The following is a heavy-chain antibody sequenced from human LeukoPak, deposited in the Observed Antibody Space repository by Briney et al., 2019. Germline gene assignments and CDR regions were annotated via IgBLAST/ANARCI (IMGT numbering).Heavy chain of an antibody. CDR1: GGSISSSGYY. CDR3: ARHKMAPTGWFDP. J-gene: IGHJ5*02. D-gene: IGHD1-1*01. V-gene: IGHV4-39*01. CDR2: IHNSGST. Sequence: PSETLSLTRKDSGGSISSSGYYWGWIRLPPGKGLEWIGSIHNSGSTYYNPSLKSRVTISVDTSNNQFSLKLSFVTAADTAVYYCARHKMAPTGWFDPWGQGTLVTVSS.